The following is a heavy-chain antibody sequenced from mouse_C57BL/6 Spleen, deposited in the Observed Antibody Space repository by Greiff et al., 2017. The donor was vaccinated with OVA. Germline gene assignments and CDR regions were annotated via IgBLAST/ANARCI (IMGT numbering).Heavy chain of an antibody. CDR1: GFSFNTYA. J-gene: IGHJ2*01. Sequence: EVKLMESGGGLVQPKGSLKLSCAASGFSFNTYAMNWVRQAPGKGLEWVARIRSKSNNYATYYADSVKDRFTISRDDSESMLYLQMNNLKTEDTAMYYCVRHKGTGTGFDYWGQGTTLTVSS. CDR2: IRSKSNNYAT. V-gene: IGHV10-1*01. CDR3: VRHKGTGTGFDY. D-gene: IGHD4-1*01.